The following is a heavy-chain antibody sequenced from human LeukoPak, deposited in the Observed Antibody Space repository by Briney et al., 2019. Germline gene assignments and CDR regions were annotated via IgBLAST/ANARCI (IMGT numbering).Heavy chain of an antibody. CDR2: IIPIFGTA. CDR1: GYTFTSYG. Sequence: GASVKVSCKASGYTFTSYGISWVRQAPGQGLEWMGGIIPIFGTANYAQKFQGRVTITADKSTSTAYMELSSLRSEDTAVYYCAREFVDIVVVVAAIEGRGAFDIWGQGTMVTVSS. CDR3: AREFVDIVVVVAAIEGRGAFDI. D-gene: IGHD2-15*01. J-gene: IGHJ3*02. V-gene: IGHV1-69*06.